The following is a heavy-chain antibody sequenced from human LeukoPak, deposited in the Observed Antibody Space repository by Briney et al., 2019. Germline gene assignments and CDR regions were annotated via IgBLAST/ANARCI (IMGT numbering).Heavy chain of an antibody. D-gene: IGHD3-3*01. Sequence: PGGSLRLSCAASGFTFSSYAMTWVRQAPGKGLEWIGEINHSGSTNYNPSLKSRVTISVDTSKNQLSLKLSSVTAADTAVYYCATQSPYYDFWSGYSNGPWFDPWGQGTLVTVSS. CDR3: ATQSPYYDFWSGYSNGPWFDP. V-gene: IGHV4-34*08. CDR1: GFTFSSYA. J-gene: IGHJ5*02. CDR2: INHSGST.